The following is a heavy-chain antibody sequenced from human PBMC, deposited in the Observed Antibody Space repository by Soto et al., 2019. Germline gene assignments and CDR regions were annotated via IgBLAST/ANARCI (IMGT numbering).Heavy chain of an antibody. CDR1: GYTFTNYG. CDR2: ITASNGNA. CDR3: ARGASCSSTSRYDNSTYGLAV. D-gene: IGHD2-2*01. Sequence: ASVKVSCKASGYTFTNYGITWVRQAPGQGLEWMGWITASNGNANYAREIQGRLTLTRDTSTNTASMELRSLRSDDTAVYYCARGASCSSTSRYDNSTYGLAVWRQGTTVIVPS. V-gene: IGHV1-18*01. J-gene: IGHJ6*01.